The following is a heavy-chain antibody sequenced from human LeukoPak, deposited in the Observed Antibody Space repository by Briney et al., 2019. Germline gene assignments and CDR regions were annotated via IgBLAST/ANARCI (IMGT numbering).Heavy chain of an antibody. CDR3: GREIQAPGKTLEY. V-gene: IGHV3-74*01. Sequence: GGSLRLSCALSGLTSSSYWMHWVRQVPGKGLVWVSRINDDGTYTVYADSVKGRFTISRDNAKNTLYLQMNSLRGEDTAVYYCGREIQAPGKTLEYWGQGTLVTVSS. CDR1: GLTSSSYW. CDR2: INDDGTYT. J-gene: IGHJ4*02.